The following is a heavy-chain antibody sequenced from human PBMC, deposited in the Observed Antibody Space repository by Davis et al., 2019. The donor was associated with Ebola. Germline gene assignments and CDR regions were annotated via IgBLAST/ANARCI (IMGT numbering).Heavy chain of an antibody. J-gene: IGHJ4*02. D-gene: IGHD3-3*01. V-gene: IGHV3-23*01. CDR3: AGRITIFGVVIRPVDY. CDR2: IRGSGGST. Sequence: PGGSLRLSCAASGSMFSNYAMTWVRQAPGKGLEWVSAIRGSGGSTYYADSVKGRFTISRDNSKNTLYLQMNSLRAEDTAVYYCAGRITIFGVVIRPVDYWGQGTLVTVSS. CDR1: GSMFSNYA.